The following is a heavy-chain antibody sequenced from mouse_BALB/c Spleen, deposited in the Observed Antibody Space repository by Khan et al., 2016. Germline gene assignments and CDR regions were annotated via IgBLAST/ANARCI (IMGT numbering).Heavy chain of an antibody. CDR2: IDPANVNT. J-gene: IGHJ3*01. D-gene: IGHD3-3*01. CDR3: SDLGQY. CDR1: GFIIKDAY. Sequence: VQLQQSGAELVKPGASLKLSCTVSGFIIKDAYIHWVIQRPEQGLEWIGRIDPANVNTKYDPKFQGKATITADTSSNTAYLQLSSLTSEDTAVYYCSDLGQYWGQGTLVTVSA. V-gene: IGHV14-3*02.